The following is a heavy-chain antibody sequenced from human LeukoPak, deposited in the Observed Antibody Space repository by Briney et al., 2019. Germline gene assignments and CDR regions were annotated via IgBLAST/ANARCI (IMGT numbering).Heavy chain of an antibody. Sequence: SVKVSCKASGYTFTSYDINWVRQATGQGLEWMGGIIPIFGTANYAQKFQGRVTITADESTSTAYMELSSLRSEDTAVYYCARVREFCSSISCYAGGFDYWGQGTLVTVAS. V-gene: IGHV1-69*13. CDR1: GYTFTSYD. CDR3: ARVREFCSSISCYAGGFDY. CDR2: IIPIFGTA. D-gene: IGHD2-2*01. J-gene: IGHJ4*02.